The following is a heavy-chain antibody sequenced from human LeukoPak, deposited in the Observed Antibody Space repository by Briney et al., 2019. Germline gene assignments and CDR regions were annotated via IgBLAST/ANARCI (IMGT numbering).Heavy chain of an antibody. CDR3: AKVSVCYGCYLDY. V-gene: IGHV3-23*01. Sequence: GGSLRLSCAASGYTFSSHGLTWVRQAPGKGLEWVSTINGAGDNPYYAETVKGRFPISRDNSKNSLYLQMHSLRAEDTAIYYCAKVSVCYGCYLDYWGQGRLVTV. D-gene: IGHD3-16*01. CDR1: GYTFSSHG. J-gene: IGHJ4*02. CDR2: INGAGDNP.